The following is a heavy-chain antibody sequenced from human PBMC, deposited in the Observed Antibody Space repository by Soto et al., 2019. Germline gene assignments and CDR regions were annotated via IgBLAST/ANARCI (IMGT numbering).Heavy chain of an antibody. CDR3: ARDRDSSGYYYVLDY. J-gene: IGHJ4*02. D-gene: IGHD3-22*01. Sequence: SETLSLTCTVSGGSISSGDYYWSWIRQPPGKGLEWIGYIYYSESTYYNPSLKSRVTISVDTSKNQFSLKLSSVTAADTAVYYCARDRDSSGYYYVLDYWGQGTLVTVSS. V-gene: IGHV4-30-4*01. CDR2: IYYSEST. CDR1: GGSISSGDYY.